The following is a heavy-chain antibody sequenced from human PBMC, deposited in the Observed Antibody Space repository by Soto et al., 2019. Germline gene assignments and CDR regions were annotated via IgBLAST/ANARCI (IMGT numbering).Heavy chain of an antibody. CDR2: ISYDGSDK. Sequence: QVQLVESGGSVVQPGRSLRLSCAASGFPFRTYAMHWVRQAPGKGLDWVALISYDGSDKKYADSVKGRFTISRDNSKSTLYLQMNSLRAEDTAVYYCATGRGGVYGPMDYWGQGTLVTVSS. CDR1: GFPFRTYA. CDR3: ATGRGGVYGPMDY. D-gene: IGHD2-8*02. J-gene: IGHJ4*02. V-gene: IGHV3-30*04.